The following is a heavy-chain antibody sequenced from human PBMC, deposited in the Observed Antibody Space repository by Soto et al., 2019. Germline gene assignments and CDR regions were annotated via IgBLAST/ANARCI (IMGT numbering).Heavy chain of an antibody. J-gene: IGHJ4*02. D-gene: IGHD6-13*01. CDR2: TNFDERTT. V-gene: IGHV3-74*01. CDR3: VKGGITAGHGYHLDD. CDR1: GLTFSNYW. Sequence: EVQLVESGGGLVQPGGSPRLSCAASGLTFSNYWMHWVRQAPGNGLVWVSRTNFDERTTTYADSVQGRFTISRDNDQNHLYLQLNSLRAEDTAIYYCVKGGITAGHGYHLDDWGQGALVTVSS.